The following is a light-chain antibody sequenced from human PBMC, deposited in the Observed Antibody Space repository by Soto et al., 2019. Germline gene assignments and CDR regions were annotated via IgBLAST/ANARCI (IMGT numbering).Light chain of an antibody. CDR3: QQRSNWPPIT. V-gene: IGKV3-11*01. Sequence: EIVMTQSPASLSVSPGERAIVSCRAGQSISSDLAWYQQKPGKAPKLLIYDASSLESGVPSRFNGSGSGTDFTLTISSLEPEDFAVYYCQQRSNWPPITFGQGTRLEI. CDR1: QSISSD. J-gene: IGKJ5*01. CDR2: DAS.